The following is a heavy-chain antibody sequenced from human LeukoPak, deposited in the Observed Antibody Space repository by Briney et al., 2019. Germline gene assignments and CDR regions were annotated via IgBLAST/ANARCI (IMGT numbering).Heavy chain of an antibody. Sequence: GGSLRLSCAASGFTFSSYGMHWVRQAPGKGLEWVAVISYDGSNKYYADSVKGRLTISRDNSKNTLYVQMSSLRAEDTAVYYCAAPLQQGGAVWFGELNIDYWGQGTLVTVSS. V-gene: IGHV3-30*03. CDR2: ISYDGSNK. J-gene: IGHJ4*02. CDR3: AAPLQQGGAVWFGELNIDY. D-gene: IGHD3-10*01. CDR1: GFTFSSYG.